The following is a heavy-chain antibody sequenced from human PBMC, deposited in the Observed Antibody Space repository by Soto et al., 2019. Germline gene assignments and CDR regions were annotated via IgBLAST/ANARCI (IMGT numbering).Heavy chain of an antibody. V-gene: IGHV4-39*01. Sequence: SETLSLTCIVSGGSINSSIYFWGWVRQPPGKGLEWIGSIYYSGSTYYNPSLRSRVTISVDTSKNQFSLKLSSVTAADTAVFYCARHYSSGSRNWFDPWGQGTLVTVSS. CDR3: ARHYSSGSRNWFDP. CDR2: IYYSGST. D-gene: IGHD6-19*01. CDR1: GGSINSSIYF. J-gene: IGHJ5*02.